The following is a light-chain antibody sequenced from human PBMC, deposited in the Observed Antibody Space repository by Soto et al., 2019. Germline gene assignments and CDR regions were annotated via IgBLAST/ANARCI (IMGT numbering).Light chain of an antibody. V-gene: IGLV3-21*02. CDR3: HVWDSSSGHYI. CDR2: DDS. CDR1: NIGRKS. Sequence: SYELTQPPSVSVAPGQTARISCGGNNIGRKSVHWYQQKPGRAPVVVVYDDSDRPSGIPERFSGANSGDTATLTISRVEAGDEADYYCHVWDSSSGHYIXGTGTKVTV. J-gene: IGLJ1*01.